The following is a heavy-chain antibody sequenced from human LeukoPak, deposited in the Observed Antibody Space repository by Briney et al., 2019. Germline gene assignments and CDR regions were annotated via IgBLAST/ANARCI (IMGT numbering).Heavy chain of an antibody. V-gene: IGHV3-7*01. D-gene: IGHD2-15*01. CDR2: IRQDGGDI. J-gene: IGHJ3*01. CDR3: ARDQDVVVLLGIIAYDAFDL. Sequence: GGSLRLSCTASGFIFSKYWMTWLRQAPGKGLEWVANIRQDGGDIHYVVSVKGRFTISSDNGKNSLYLQMNSLRAEDTAVYYCARDQDVVVLLGIIAYDAFDLWGQGTMVTVSS. CDR1: GFIFSKYW.